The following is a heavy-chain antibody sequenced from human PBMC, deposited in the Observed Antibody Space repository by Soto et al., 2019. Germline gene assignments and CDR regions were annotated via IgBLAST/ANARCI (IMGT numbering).Heavy chain of an antibody. CDR2: ISGSGGST. Sequence: EVQLLESGGGSEQPGGSLRLSCVASGFTISSYAMSWVRQAPGKGLEWVSAISGSGGSTYYADSVKGRFTISRDSSKNTLYLQMNSLRAEETAIYYCVKDYSRVWTFYWGQGTLVTVSS. D-gene: IGHD1-1*01. CDR1: GFTISSYA. V-gene: IGHV3-23*01. J-gene: IGHJ4*02. CDR3: VKDYSRVWTFY.